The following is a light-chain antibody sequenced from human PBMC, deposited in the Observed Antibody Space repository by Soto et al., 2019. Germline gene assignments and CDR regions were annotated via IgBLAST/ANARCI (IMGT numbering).Light chain of an antibody. CDR3: KQYNNWPAT. V-gene: IGKV3-15*01. J-gene: IGKJ5*01. CDR2: SAY. CDR1: QSVSSD. Sequence: EIVMTQSPATLSVSPGERATLSCRASQSVSSDLAWYHQKPGQAPRLLIYSAYTRATGIQARFSGSGSGTEFTLTISSLQSEDFAVYYCKQYNNWPATFGQGTRLEIK.